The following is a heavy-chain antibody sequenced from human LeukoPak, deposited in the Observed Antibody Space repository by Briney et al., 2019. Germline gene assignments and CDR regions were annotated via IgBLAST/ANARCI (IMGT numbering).Heavy chain of an antibody. J-gene: IGHJ6*03. CDR1: GGSMNSYY. CDR2: IYTSGYT. Sequence: SETLSLTCTVSGGSMNSYYWSWVRQPAGKGREWIGLIYTSGYTRYNPSLRSRVIMSVDTSKNQFSLKLTPVTAADTAVYYCARGDCGGAGCLSRYYYYYMDVWGKGTTVTVSS. CDR3: ARGDCGGAGCLSRYYYYYMDV. V-gene: IGHV4-4*07. D-gene: IGHD2-15*01.